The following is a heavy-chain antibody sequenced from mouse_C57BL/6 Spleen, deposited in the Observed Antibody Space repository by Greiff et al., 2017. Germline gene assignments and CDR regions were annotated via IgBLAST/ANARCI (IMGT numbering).Heavy chain of an antibody. CDR2: IHPNSGST. V-gene: IGHV1-64*01. D-gene: IGHD2-3*01. CDR1: GYTFTSYW. CDR3: ARTGWLLDYYAMDY. Sequence: QVQLQQPGAELVKPGASVKLSCKASGYTFTSYWMHWVKQRPGQGLEWIGMIHPNSGSTNYNEKFKSKATLTVDKSSSTAYMQLSSLTSEDSAVYYCARTGWLLDYYAMDYWGQGTSVTVSS. J-gene: IGHJ4*01.